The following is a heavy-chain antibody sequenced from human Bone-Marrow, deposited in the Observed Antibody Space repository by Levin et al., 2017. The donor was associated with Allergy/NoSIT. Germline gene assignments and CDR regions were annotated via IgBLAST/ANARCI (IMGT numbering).Heavy chain of an antibody. J-gene: IGHJ6*02. CDR2: IYHTGYT. CDR1: GDSLNFGDHY. CDR3: ARDGISHIGGITRSHGMDA. V-gene: IGHV4-31*03. Sequence: SETLSLTCNVSGDSLNFGDHYWSWVRQYPGRGLEWLGYIYHTGYTFYNPSLRSRLTISVDASKNQFFLKLASVTVADTAVYYCARDGISHIGGITRSHGMDAWGQGTTVTVSS. D-gene: IGHD3-16*01.